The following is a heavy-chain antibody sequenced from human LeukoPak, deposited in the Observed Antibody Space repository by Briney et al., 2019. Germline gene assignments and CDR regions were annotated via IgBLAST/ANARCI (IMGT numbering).Heavy chain of an antibody. Sequence: GGSPRLSCAASGFIFSNAWMSWVRQAPGKGLEWVARIKSKANGGTTEHAASVRGRFIISRDDSKNMMFLQMNNLKTDDTAIYYCTTDFTTFWGQGTLVTVSS. CDR3: TTDFTTF. V-gene: IGHV3-15*01. J-gene: IGHJ4*02. CDR2: IKSKANGGTT. D-gene: IGHD1-1*01. CDR1: GFIFSNAW.